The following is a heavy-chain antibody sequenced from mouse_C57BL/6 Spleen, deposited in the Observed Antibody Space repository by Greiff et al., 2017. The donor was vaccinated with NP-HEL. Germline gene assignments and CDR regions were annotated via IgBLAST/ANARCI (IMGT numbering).Heavy chain of an antibody. CDR2: ISYSGST. D-gene: IGHD4-1*01. Sequence: EVKLVESGPGLAKPSQTLSLTCSVTGYSITSDYWNWIRKFPGNKLEYMGYISYSGSTYYNPSPNSRISITRATSTNQNYLQLNAVTTEDTATYYCARGNWDWYFDVWGTGTTVTVSS. V-gene: IGHV3-8*01. CDR1: GYSITSDY. J-gene: IGHJ1*03. CDR3: ARGNWDWYFDV.